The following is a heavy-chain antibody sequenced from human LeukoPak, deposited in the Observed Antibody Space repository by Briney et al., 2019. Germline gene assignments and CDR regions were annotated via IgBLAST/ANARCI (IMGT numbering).Heavy chain of an antibody. Sequence: GGSLRLSCAASGFTFSSYGMHWVRQAPGKGLEWVAVIWYDGSNKYYADSVKGRFTISRDNAKSTPYLQMNSLRAEDTAVYYCARDRTTVDYWGQGTLVTVSS. V-gene: IGHV3-33*01. CDR3: ARDRTTVDY. CDR2: IWYDGSNK. J-gene: IGHJ4*02. D-gene: IGHD1-1*01. CDR1: GFTFSSYG.